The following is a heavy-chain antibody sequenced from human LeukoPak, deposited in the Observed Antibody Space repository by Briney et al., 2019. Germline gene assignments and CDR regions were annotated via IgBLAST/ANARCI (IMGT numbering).Heavy chain of an antibody. CDR2: XXVNSGGT. D-gene: IGHD2-2*01. V-gene: IGHV1-2*02. CDR1: GYTFTGYY. Sequence: ASVKVSCKASGYTFTGYYMHWVRQAPGQGLEWXXXXXVNSGGTNYAQKFQGRVTMTRDTSISTAYMELSRLRSDDTAVYYCARIYCSSTSCYCFDYWGQGTLVTVSS. CDR3: ARIYCSSTSCYCFDY. J-gene: IGHJ4*02.